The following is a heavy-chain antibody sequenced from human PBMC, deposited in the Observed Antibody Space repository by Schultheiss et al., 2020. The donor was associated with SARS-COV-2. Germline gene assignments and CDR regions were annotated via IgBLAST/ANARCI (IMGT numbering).Heavy chain of an antibody. CDR3: ARGGVWEYSGYDASYYGMDV. J-gene: IGHJ6*02. CDR1: GFTFSSYS. V-gene: IGHV3-30*03. CDR2: ISYDGSNR. Sequence: GGSLRLSCAASGFTFSSYSMNWVRQAPGKGLEWVAVISYDGSNRYYADSVKGRFTISRDNSKNTLYLQMNSLRAEDTAVYYCARGGVWEYSGYDASYYGMDVWGQGTTVTVSS. D-gene: IGHD5-12*01.